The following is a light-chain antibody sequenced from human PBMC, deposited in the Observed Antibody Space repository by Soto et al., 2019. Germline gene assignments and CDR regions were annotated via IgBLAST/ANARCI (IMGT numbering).Light chain of an antibody. CDR1: QSTSSY. CDR3: QQYSSHST. CDR2: QAS. V-gene: IGKV1-5*03. Sequence: DIQMTQSPSTLSASVGDRVTITCRASQSTSSYLAWYQQKPGKAPKLLIYQASSIENGVPSRFSGSGSGTEFSLTISSLQPDDFATYYCQQYSSHSTFGQGTKVDI. J-gene: IGKJ1*01.